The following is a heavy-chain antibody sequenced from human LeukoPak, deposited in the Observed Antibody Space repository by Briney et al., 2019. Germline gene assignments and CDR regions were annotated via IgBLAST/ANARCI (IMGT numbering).Heavy chain of an antibody. J-gene: IGHJ4*02. CDR1: GYTFTGYY. Sequence: ASVKVSCKASGYTFTGYYMHWVRQAPGQGLEWMGWINPNSGGTDYAQGFQGRVTMTRDTSISTAYMDLSRLGSDDTAVYYCARGLTGYRQAFGYWGQGTLVTVSS. CDR3: ARGLTGYRQAFGY. V-gene: IGHV1-2*02. D-gene: IGHD3-9*01. CDR2: INPNSGGT.